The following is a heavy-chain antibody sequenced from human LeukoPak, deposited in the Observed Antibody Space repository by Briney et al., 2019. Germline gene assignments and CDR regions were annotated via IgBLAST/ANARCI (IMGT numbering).Heavy chain of an antibody. J-gene: IGHJ4*02. D-gene: IGHD6-13*01. Sequence: PGRSLRLSCAASGFTFSSYGMHWVRQAPGKGLEWVAVIWYDGSNKYYADSVKGRFTISRDNSKNTLYPQMNSLRAEDTAVYYCAKVAAAGSGYFDYWGQGTLVTVSS. CDR2: IWYDGSNK. CDR3: AKVAAAGSGYFDY. CDR1: GFTFSSYG. V-gene: IGHV3-33*06.